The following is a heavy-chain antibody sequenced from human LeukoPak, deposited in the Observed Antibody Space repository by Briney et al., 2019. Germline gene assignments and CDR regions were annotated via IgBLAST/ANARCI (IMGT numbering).Heavy chain of an antibody. CDR1: GFTFNNYA. V-gene: IGHV3-23*01. Sequence: GGSLRLSCVASGFTFNNYAMSWVRQAPGRGLEWASSTAGSGISKDYADSVKGRFTISKDKSKNTLYLQMDNLRAEDTGVYFCARPPTFCYDSSGYHYDYWGQGTLVTVSS. D-gene: IGHD3-22*01. CDR2: TAGSGISK. CDR3: ARPPTFCYDSSGYHYDY. J-gene: IGHJ4*02.